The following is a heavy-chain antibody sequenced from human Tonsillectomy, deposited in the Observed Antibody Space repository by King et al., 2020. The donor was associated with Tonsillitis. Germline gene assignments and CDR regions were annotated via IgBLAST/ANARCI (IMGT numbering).Heavy chain of an antibody. CDR2: ISGRGGST. CDR3: ARNPNRIAVI. J-gene: IGHJ4*02. V-gene: IGHV3-23*04. Sequence: VQLVESGGGLVQPWGSLRLSCAASGFTFSSYAMSWVRQAPGKGLEWVPAISGRGGSTYYADAVKGRFTISRDNSKNTLYLQMNSLRAEDTAVYYCARNPNRIAVIWGQGTLVTVSS. D-gene: IGHD6-19*01. CDR1: GFTFSSYA.